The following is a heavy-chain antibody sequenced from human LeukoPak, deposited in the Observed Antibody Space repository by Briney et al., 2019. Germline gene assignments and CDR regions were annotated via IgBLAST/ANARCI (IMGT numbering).Heavy chain of an antibody. Sequence: PVKASCKASARTFSSYAISWVRQAPGHGLEWMGGIIPIFGTANYAQKFQGRVTITADESTSTAYMELSSLRSEDTAVYYCARPDIVVVPAATYYGMDVWGQGTTVTVSS. CDR3: ARPDIVVVPAATYYGMDV. CDR2: IIPIFGTA. V-gene: IGHV1-69*13. D-gene: IGHD2-2*01. CDR1: ARTFSSYA. J-gene: IGHJ6*02.